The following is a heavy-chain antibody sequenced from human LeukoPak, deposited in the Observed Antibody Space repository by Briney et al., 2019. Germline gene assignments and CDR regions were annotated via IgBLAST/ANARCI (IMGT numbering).Heavy chain of an antibody. CDR3: ARDRRD. V-gene: IGHV3-21*01. CDR1: GFSFSSYY. J-gene: IGHJ4*02. Sequence: ERSLTLSCAASGFSFSSYYLSWFRQAPGKGLEWFSSINSSSSNIYYAASVKGRFTISRDTAKNSLYLQMNSLRAEDTAVYYCARDRRDWGQGTLVTVSS. CDR2: INSSSSNI.